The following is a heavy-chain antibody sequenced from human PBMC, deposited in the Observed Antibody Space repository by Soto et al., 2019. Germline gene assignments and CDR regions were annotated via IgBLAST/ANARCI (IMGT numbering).Heavy chain of an antibody. CDR3: ARDGSEYYYDSSGYYPPDY. CDR1: GFTFSSYA. CDR2: ISYDGSNK. J-gene: IGHJ4*02. V-gene: IGHV3-30-3*01. D-gene: IGHD3-22*01. Sequence: QVQLVESGGGVVQPGRSLRLSCAASGFTFSSYAMHWVRQAPGKGLEWVAVISYDGSNKYYADSVKGRFTISRDNSKNTLYLQMNSLRAEDTAVYYCARDGSEYYYDSSGYYPPDYWGQGTLVTVSS.